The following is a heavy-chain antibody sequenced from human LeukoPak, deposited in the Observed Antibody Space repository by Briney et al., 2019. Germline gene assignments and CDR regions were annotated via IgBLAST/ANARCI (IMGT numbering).Heavy chain of an antibody. CDR3: ARAAPFTSDYFDY. Sequence: GGSLRLSCAVPGFTVSTNYMNWVRQAPGKGLEWVSVIYSGGSTYYADSVKGRFTISRDNSKNTLYLQMNSLRAEDTAVYYCARAAPFTSDYFDYWGQGTQVTVSS. D-gene: IGHD3-16*01. V-gene: IGHV3-66*02. CDR1: GFTVSTNY. CDR2: IYSGGST. J-gene: IGHJ4*02.